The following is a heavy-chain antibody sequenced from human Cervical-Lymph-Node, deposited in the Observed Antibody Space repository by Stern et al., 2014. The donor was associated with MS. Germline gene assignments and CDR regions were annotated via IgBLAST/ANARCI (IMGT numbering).Heavy chain of an antibody. J-gene: IGHJ5*02. V-gene: IGHV1-18*04. CDR3: ARNMVVPAAMAWFDP. CDR2: ISAYNGNT. D-gene: IGHD2-2*01. CDR1: GYTFTSYG. Sequence: QVQLGQSGAEVKKPGASVKVSCKASGYTFTSYGIGWVRQAPGQGLEWMGWISAYNGNTNYAQKLQGRVTMTTDTSTSTAYMELRSLRSDDTAVYYCARNMVVPAAMAWFDPWGQGTLVTVSS.